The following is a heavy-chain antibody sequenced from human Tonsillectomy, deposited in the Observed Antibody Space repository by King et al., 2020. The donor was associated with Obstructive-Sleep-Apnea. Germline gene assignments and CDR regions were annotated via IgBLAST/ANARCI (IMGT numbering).Heavy chain of an antibody. D-gene: IGHD2-2*01. Sequence: VQLVESGGGVVQPGRSLRLSCAASGFTFSSYGSHWVRQAPGTGLEGVALMSYDGNNKFYDDSVKGRLTISRDTAKNTLYLQMSSLRAEDTAVYYCASAAMREPAFDYWGQGTLVTVSS. CDR3: ASAAMREPAFDY. V-gene: IGHV3-30*03. CDR1: GFTFSSYG. CDR2: MSYDGNNK. J-gene: IGHJ4*02.